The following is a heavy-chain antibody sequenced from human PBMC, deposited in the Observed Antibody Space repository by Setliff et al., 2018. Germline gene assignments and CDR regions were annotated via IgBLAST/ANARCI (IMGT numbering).Heavy chain of an antibody. Sequence: ASVKVSCKASGYTFSNYGLSWVRQAPGQGPEWMGWISASNGQTRYTEELQGRVTMTTDTATSTAYMDLRSLRSDDTAVYYCARSIALFGVDVVSCYFDHWGQGTQVTVSS. J-gene: IGHJ4*02. D-gene: IGHD3-3*01. CDR2: ISASNGQT. CDR3: ARSIALFGVDVVSCYFDH. V-gene: IGHV1-18*01. CDR1: GYTFSNYG.